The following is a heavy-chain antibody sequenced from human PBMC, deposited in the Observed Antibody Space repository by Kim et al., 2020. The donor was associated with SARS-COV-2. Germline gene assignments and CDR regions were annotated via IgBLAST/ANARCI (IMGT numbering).Heavy chain of an antibody. V-gene: IGHV3-30*04. CDR3: SRVPGHYYSPCWDA. D-gene: IGHD2-21*02. J-gene: IGHJ5*02. CDR2: ISYFGTDI. CDR1: GFTFTSHT. Sequence: GGSLRLSCAASGFTFTSHTLHWVRQAPGKGLEWLAVISYFGTDIYYADSVQGRFTISRDNSKNILYLQMRSLRPEDTAVYYCSRVPGHYYSPCWDAWGQGTLVTVSS.